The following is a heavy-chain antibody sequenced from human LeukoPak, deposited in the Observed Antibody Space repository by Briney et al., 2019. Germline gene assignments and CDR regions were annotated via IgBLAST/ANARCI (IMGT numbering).Heavy chain of an antibody. J-gene: IGHJ2*01. CDR3: ARSGRAVAAKDPGTNWYFDR. CDR1: GYTFTSYA. D-gene: IGHD6-19*01. V-gene: IGHV1-3*01. CDR2: INAGNGNT. Sequence: GASVKVSCKASGYTFTSYAIHWVRQAPGQRLEWMGWINAGNGNTKYSQKFQGRVTITRDTSASTAYMELSSLRSEDTAVYYCARSGRAVAAKDPGTNWYFDRWGGGTLVTVCS.